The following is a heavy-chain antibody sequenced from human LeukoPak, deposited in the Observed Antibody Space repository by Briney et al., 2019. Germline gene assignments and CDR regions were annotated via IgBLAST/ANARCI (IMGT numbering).Heavy chain of an antibody. CDR3: ARPGSIAAAGGFDP. CDR2: INPNSGGT. V-gene: IGHV1-2*02. Sequence: ASVKVSCKASGYTFTGHYMHWVRQAPGQGLEWMGWINPNSGGTNYAQKFQGRVTMTRDTSISTAYMELSRLRSDGTAVYYCARPGSIAAAGGFDPWGQGTLVTVSS. J-gene: IGHJ5*02. D-gene: IGHD6-13*01. CDR1: GYTFTGHY.